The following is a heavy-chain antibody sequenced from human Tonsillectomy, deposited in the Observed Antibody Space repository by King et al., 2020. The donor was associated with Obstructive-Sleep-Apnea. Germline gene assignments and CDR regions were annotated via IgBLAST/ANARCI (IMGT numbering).Heavy chain of an antibody. V-gene: IGHV3-43*01. CDR1: GFTFDDYT. CDR3: PNPYSSSWSYGMDV. D-gene: IGHD6-13*01. Sequence: DVQLVESGGVVVQPGGSLRLSCAASGFTFDDYTMHWVRQAPGKGLEWVSLITWDGGSTYYADSVKGRFTISRDNSKNSLYLQMNSLRTEDTALYYCPNPYSSSWSYGMDVWGQGTTVTVSS. J-gene: IGHJ6*02. CDR2: ITWDGGST.